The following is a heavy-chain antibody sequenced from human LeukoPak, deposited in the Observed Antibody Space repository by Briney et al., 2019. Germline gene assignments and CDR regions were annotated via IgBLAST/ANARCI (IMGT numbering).Heavy chain of an antibody. D-gene: IGHD3-16*01. V-gene: IGHV3-23*01. Sequence: PGGSLRLSCVASGFTFNTYAMNWVRQAPGKGLEWVSSLSHTSTAAFYADSVKGRFTISRDNSKNTLYLQMNNLRAEDTALYYCAKEEERFASWGYFDSWGPGILVTVSS. CDR1: GFTFNTYA. CDR3: AKEEERFASWGYFDS. CDR2: LSHTSTAA. J-gene: IGHJ4*02.